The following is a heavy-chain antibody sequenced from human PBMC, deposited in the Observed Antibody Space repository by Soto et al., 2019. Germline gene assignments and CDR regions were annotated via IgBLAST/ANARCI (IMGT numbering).Heavy chain of an antibody. V-gene: IGHV4-30-2*01. D-gene: IGHD2-15*01. Sequence: SETLSLTCAVSGGSISSGAYSWSWIRQPPGKGLEWVGYIYHSGSTYYNPSLKSRVTISVDRSKNQFSLKLSSVTAADTAVYYCARGSTVAAILFDYWGQGTLVTVSS. CDR1: GGSISSGAYS. J-gene: IGHJ4*02. CDR2: IYHSGST. CDR3: ARGSTVAAILFDY.